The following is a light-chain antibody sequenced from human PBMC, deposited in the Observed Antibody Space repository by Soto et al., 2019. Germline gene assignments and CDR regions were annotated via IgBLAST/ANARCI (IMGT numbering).Light chain of an antibody. CDR3: QQYDNLPYT. V-gene: IGKV1-33*01. J-gene: IGKJ2*01. CDR1: QNISVW. CDR2: DAS. Sequence: DIQMTQSPSTLSASVGDGVTITCRASQNISVWLAWYQQRPGKAPKFLIYDASNLETGVPSRFSGSGSGTDFTFTISSLQPEDIATYYCQQYDNLPYTFGQGTKLEIK.